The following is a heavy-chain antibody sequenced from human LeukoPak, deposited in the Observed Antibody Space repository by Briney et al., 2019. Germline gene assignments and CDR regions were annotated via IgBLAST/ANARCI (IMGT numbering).Heavy chain of an antibody. CDR3: ARSSPGNIVVVTAINDTGLFDY. Sequence: SETLSLTCAVYGGSFSGYYWSWIRQPPGKGLEWIGEINHSGSTNYNPSLKSRVTISVDTSKNQFSLKLSSVTAADTAVYYCARSSPGNIVVVTAINDTGLFDYWGQGTLVTVSS. CDR1: GGSFSGYY. D-gene: IGHD2-21*02. CDR2: INHSGST. V-gene: IGHV4-34*01. J-gene: IGHJ4*02.